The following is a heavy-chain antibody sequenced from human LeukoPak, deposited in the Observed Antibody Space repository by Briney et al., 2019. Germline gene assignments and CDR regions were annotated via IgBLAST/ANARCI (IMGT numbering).Heavy chain of an antibody. CDR3: AKPNYDFWSGHYYYYGMDV. J-gene: IGHJ6*02. D-gene: IGHD3-3*01. CDR2: ISGSGGST. V-gene: IGHV3-23*01. CDR1: GFTFSSYA. Sequence: GGSLRLSCAASGFTFSSYAMSWVRQAPGKGQEWVSAISGSGGSTYYADSVKGRFTISRDNSKNTLYLQMNSLRAEDTAVYYCAKPNYDFWSGHYYYYGMDVWGQGTTVTVSS.